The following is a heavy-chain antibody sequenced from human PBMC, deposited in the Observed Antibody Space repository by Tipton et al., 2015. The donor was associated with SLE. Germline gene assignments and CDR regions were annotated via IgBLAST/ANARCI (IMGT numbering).Heavy chain of an antibody. D-gene: IGHD5-18*01. CDR2: IYYSGST. CDR1: GGFISSHY. V-gene: IGHV4-59*11. J-gene: IGHJ4*02. Sequence: TLSLTCTVSGGFISSHYWSWIRQPPGKGLEWIGYIYYSGSTHYNPSLKSRVTISVDTSKNQFSLKLSSVTAADTAVYYCAKGQLWLDYWGQGTLVTVSS. CDR3: AKGQLWLDY.